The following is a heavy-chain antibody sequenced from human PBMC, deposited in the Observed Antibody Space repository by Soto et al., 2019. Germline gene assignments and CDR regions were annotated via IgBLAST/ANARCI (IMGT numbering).Heavy chain of an antibody. V-gene: IGHV3-11*05. D-gene: IGHD3-9*01. J-gene: IGHJ6*02. CDR2: ISSSSSYT. Sequence: GGSLRLSGAASGFTFRDYYMSWIRQAPGKGLEWVSYISSSSSYTNYADSVKGRFTISRDNAKNSLYLQMNSLRAEDTAVYYCARVDILTVYGCMDVWGQGTTVTVSS. CDR1: GFTFRDYY. CDR3: ARVDILTVYGCMDV.